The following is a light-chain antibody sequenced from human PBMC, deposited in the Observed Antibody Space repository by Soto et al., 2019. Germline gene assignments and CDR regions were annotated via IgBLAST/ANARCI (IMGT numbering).Light chain of an antibody. CDR3: QAWGTDTQSYV. V-gene: IGLV4-69*01. J-gene: IGLJ1*01. Sequence: QLVLTQSPSASASLGASVKLTCTLSSGHSSYAIAWHQQQPEKGPRYLMKLNSDGSHSKGDGIPDRFSGSSSGAERYLTISSLQSEDEADQSCQAWGTDTQSYVFGIGTKLTAL. CDR1: SGHSSYA. CDR2: LNSDGSH.